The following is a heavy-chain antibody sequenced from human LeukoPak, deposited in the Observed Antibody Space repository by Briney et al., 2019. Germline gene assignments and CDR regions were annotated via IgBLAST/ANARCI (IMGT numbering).Heavy chain of an antibody. CDR2: IYYSGST. D-gene: IGHD5-24*01. Sequence: SETLSLTCTVSGCSISSYYWSWIRQPPGKGLEWIGYIYYSGSTNYNPSLKSRVTISVDTSKNQFSLKLSSVTAADTAVYYCARGEMAPTYFDYWGQGTLVTVSS. V-gene: IGHV4-59*01. CDR1: GCSISSYY. J-gene: IGHJ4*02. CDR3: ARGEMAPTYFDY.